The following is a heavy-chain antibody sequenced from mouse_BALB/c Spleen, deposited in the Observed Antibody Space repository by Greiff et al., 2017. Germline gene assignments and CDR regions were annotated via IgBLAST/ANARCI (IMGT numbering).Heavy chain of an antibody. CDR1: GFTFSSYG. CDR2: INSNGGST. CDR3: ARGPPHYYGSSYGYFDV. J-gene: IGHJ1*01. D-gene: IGHD1-1*01. Sequence: DVQLVESGGGLVQPGGSLKLSCAASGFTFSSYGMSWVRQTPDKRLELVATINSNGGSTYYPDSVKGRFTISRDNAKNTLYLQMSSLKSEDTAMYYCARGPPHYYGSSYGYFDVWGAGTTVTVSS. V-gene: IGHV5-6-3*01.